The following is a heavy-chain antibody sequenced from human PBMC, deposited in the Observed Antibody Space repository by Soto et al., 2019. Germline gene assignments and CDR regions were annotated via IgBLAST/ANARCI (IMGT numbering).Heavy chain of an antibody. V-gene: IGHV1-69*02. CDR2: IIPSLGRA. CDR1: GGTFSSYT. Sequence: QVQLVQSGAEVKKPGSSVKVSCKASGGTFSSYTITWVRQAPGQGLEWMGRIIPSLGRANYAQKFQGRVTITADKSTSTAYMELSSLRSEDTAVYYCARLGVNSGYDLWGQGTLVNVSS. CDR3: ARLGVNSGYDL. D-gene: IGHD5-12*01. J-gene: IGHJ4*02.